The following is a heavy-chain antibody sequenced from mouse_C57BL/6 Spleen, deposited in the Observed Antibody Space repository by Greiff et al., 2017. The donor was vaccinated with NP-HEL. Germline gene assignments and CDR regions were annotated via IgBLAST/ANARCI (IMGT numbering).Heavy chain of an antibody. V-gene: IGHV5-6*01. CDR1: GFTFSSYG. CDR3: ARQEVTFDY. Sequence: EVHLVESGGDLVKPGGSLKLSCAASGFTFSSYGMSWVRQTPDKRLEWVATISSGGSYTYYPDSVKGRFTSSRDNAKNTLYLQMSSLKSEDTAMYYCARQEVTFDYWGQGTTLTVSS. D-gene: IGHD2-3*01. J-gene: IGHJ2*01. CDR2: ISSGGSYT.